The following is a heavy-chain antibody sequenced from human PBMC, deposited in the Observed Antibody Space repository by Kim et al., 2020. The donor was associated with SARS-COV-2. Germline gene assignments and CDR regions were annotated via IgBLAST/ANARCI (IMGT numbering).Heavy chain of an antibody. CDR1: GFTFNKYT. CDR3: ARANWGYSDY. J-gene: IGHJ4*02. D-gene: IGHD7-27*01. CDR2: ISSNGGST. Sequence: GGSLRLSCAASGFTFNKYTIYWVRQAPGKGLEYVSAISSNGGSTYYANSVKGRFTISRDNSRNTLYLQMGSLRAEDMAVYYCARANWGYSDYWGQGTLVT. V-gene: IGHV3-64*01.